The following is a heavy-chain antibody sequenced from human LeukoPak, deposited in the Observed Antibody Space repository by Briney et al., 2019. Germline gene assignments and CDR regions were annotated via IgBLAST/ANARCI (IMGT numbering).Heavy chain of an antibody. Sequence: GGSLRLSCAASGFTFSGYAMSWVRQAPGKGLEWVSAISGSGGSTYYADSVKGRFTISRDNSKNTLYLQKNSLRAEDTAVYYCAKDPRTTVTTDYGYWGQGTLVTVSS. J-gene: IGHJ4*02. CDR3: AKDPRTTVTTDYGY. CDR2: ISGSGGST. CDR1: GFTFSGYA. D-gene: IGHD4-11*01. V-gene: IGHV3-23*01.